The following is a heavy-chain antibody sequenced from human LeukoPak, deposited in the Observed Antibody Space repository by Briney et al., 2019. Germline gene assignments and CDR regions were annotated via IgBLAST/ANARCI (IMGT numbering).Heavy chain of an antibody. CDR3: ARDLMVRGVIQMD. V-gene: IGHV3-21*01. CDR1: GFTFSSYS. CDR2: ISSSSSYI. J-gene: IGHJ4*02. Sequence: PGGSLRLSCAASGFTFSSYSMNWVRQAPGKGLEWVSSISSSSSYIYYADSVKGRFTISRDNAKNSLYLQMNSLRAEDTAVYYCARDLMVRGVIQMDWGQGTLVTVSS. D-gene: IGHD3-10*01.